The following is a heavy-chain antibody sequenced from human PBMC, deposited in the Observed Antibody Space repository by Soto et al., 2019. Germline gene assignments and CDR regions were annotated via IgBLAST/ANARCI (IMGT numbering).Heavy chain of an antibody. J-gene: IGHJ6*03. Sequence: QVQLQESGPGLVKPSETLSLTCTVSGGSISSYYWSWIRQPPGKGLEWIGYIYYSGSTNYNPSLKSRVTISVDTSKNQFSLKLSSVTAADTAVYYCARHPTRHYGDYVWTPYYYMDVWGKGTTVTVSS. CDR2: IYYSGST. CDR1: GGSISSYY. D-gene: IGHD4-17*01. CDR3: ARHPTRHYGDYVWTPYYYMDV. V-gene: IGHV4-59*08.